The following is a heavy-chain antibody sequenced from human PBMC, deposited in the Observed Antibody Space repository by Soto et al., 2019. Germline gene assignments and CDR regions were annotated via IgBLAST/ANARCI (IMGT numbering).Heavy chain of an antibody. CDR2: TIARFGSA. CDR3: ARDEDSDNYGEGGAQEPYGMDV. D-gene: IGHD4-17*01. CDR1: GGTFSSDF. V-gene: IGHV1-69*06. Sequence: QVQLVQSGAEVKKPGSSVKVSCKASGGTFSSDFISWVRQAPGQGVEWAGGTIARFGSANFAQKFQGRVTFAADRYASTVYMEHSSLTSEDTATYCWARDEDSDNYGEGGAQEPYGMDVWGQGTTVTVSS. J-gene: IGHJ6*02.